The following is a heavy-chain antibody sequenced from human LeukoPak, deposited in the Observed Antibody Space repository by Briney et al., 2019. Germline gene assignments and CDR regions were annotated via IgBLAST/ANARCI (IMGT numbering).Heavy chain of an antibody. Sequence: GGSLRLSCAASGFTFSSYSMNWVRQAPGKGLEWASYISSSSSTIYYADSVKGRFTISRDNSKNTLYLQMNSLRAEDTAVYYCANEGYYYDSSGYYYRNHYWGQGTLVTVSS. V-gene: IGHV3-48*01. CDR1: GFTFSSYS. D-gene: IGHD3-22*01. CDR3: ANEGYYYDSSGYYYRNHY. CDR2: ISSSSSTI. J-gene: IGHJ4*02.